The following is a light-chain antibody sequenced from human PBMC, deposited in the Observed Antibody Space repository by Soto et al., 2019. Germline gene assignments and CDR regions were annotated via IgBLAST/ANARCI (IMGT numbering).Light chain of an antibody. J-gene: IGKJ4*01. CDR2: DAS. CDR3: QQRSNWPPGLT. Sequence: EIVLTQSPATLSLSPGERATLSCRASQSVSSYLAWYQQKPGQAPRLLIYDASNRATGIPARFSGSGSGTDFTLTIRSREPEDFAVYYCQQRSNWPPGLTFGGGTKVEIK. V-gene: IGKV3-11*01. CDR1: QSVSSY.